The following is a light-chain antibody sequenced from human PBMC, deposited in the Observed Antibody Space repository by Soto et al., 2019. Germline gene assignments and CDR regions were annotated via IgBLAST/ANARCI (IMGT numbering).Light chain of an antibody. Sequence: DIVMTQSPDSLAVSLGERATINCKSSQSVLYSPNNKNYLAWYQQKPGQPPKLLIYWASTRESGVPDRFSGSRSGTDFTLPISSLQAEDVAFYYCQQYPSAPQSFRQGTKVEIK. V-gene: IGKV4-1*01. CDR1: QSVLYSPNNKNY. CDR2: WAS. J-gene: IGKJ1*01. CDR3: QQYPSAPQS.